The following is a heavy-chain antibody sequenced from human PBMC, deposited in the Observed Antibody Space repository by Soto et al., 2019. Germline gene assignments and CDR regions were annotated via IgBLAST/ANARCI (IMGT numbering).Heavy chain of an antibody. J-gene: IGHJ6*02. V-gene: IGHV3-30-3*01. Sequence: GGSLRLSCAASGFTFSSYAMHWVRQAPGKGLEWVAVISYDGSNKYYADSVKGRFTISRDNSKNTLYLQMNSLRAEDTAVYYCARDITYKGSGSYFYYYGMDVWGQGTTVTVSS. D-gene: IGHD3-10*01. CDR2: ISYDGSNK. CDR3: ARDITYKGSGSYFYYYGMDV. CDR1: GFTFSSYA.